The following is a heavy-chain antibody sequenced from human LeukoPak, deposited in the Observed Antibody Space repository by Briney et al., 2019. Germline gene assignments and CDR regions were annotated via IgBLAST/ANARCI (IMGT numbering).Heavy chain of an antibody. CDR2: IYTSGRT. D-gene: IGHD2-15*01. CDR3: SVAGS. V-gene: IGHV4-4*09. CDR1: GDSVSSKS. Sequence: SETLSLTCTVTVSGDSVSSKSWSWIRQPPGKGLEWIGYIYTSGRTSYKPSLRSRVAISVDTSKNQFSLTLSSVTAADTAVYYCSVAGSWGQGTLVTVSS. J-gene: IGHJ4*02.